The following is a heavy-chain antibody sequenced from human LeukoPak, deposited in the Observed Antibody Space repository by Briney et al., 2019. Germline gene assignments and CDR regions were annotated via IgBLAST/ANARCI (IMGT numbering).Heavy chain of an antibody. J-gene: IGHJ5*02. CDR2: MTLNSGNT. D-gene: IGHD6-13*01. V-gene: IGHV1-8*01. CDR1: GYTFTSYD. Sequence: GASVKLSCKAAGYTFTSYDFNWDRQAPGKGLELMGCMTLNSGNTGYAQKFQGRVIMTRNTSISTAYMELSSLRSEDTAVYYCARARRSSSCYWFDPWGQGTLVTVSS. CDR3: ARARRSSSCYWFDP.